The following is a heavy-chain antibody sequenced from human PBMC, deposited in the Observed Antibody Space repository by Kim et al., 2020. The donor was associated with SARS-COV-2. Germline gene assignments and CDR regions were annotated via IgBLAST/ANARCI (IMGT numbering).Heavy chain of an antibody. CDR1: GFTFSNAW. Sequence: GGSLRLSCAASGFTFSNAWMSWVRQAPGKGLEWVGRIKSKTDGGTTDYAAPVKGRFTISRDDSKNTLYLQMNSLKTEDTAVYYCRCSGGSCLEDYYYYGMDVWGQGTTVTVSS. CDR3: RCSGGSCLEDYYYYGMDV. J-gene: IGHJ6*02. V-gene: IGHV3-15*01. D-gene: IGHD2-15*01. CDR2: IKSKTDGGTT.